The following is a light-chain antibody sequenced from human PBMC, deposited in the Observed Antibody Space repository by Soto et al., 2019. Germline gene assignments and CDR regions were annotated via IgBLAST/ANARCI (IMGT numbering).Light chain of an antibody. CDR3: QQYDVPLFT. J-gene: IGKJ4*01. V-gene: IGKV1-33*01. Sequence: DIQMTQSPSALSASVGDRVTITCQESHYTRNSLNWDQQQPGKAPDLLIFVSPTLETGVPSRFSGNESGLAFSFTIISLHAEDIGTCYCQQYDVPLFTFGGGTKVEI. CDR2: VSP. CDR1: HYTRNS.